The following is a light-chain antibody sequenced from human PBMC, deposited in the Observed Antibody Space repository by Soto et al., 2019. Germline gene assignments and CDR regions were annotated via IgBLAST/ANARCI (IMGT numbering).Light chain of an antibody. V-gene: IGKV3-15*01. CDR1: QSVRSN. CDR3: QQYETFSGT. J-gene: IGKJ1*01. Sequence: EIAMTRSPDPVCLSPGARATLSRKASQSVRSNLAWYQHKPGQAPRLLIYGASTRATGIPARFSGSGSGTKFTLTIASLQPDEFATYYCQQYETFSGTFGPGTKVDIK. CDR2: GAS.